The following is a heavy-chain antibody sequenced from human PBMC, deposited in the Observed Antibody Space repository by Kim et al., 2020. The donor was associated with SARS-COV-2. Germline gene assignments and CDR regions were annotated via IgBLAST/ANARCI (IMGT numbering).Heavy chain of an antibody. J-gene: IGHJ4*02. D-gene: IGHD5-12*01. Sequence: SETLSLTCSVSGGSISRYDWSWIRQSPGKGLEWIGYMYNGGTTNYNPALKSRVTMSEDTSKNQFSLNLASVTAADTAVYYCARLAPYSGYNVFDYWGQG. CDR3: ARLAPYSGYNVFDY. V-gene: IGHV4-59*13. CDR1: GGSISRYD. CDR2: MYNGGTT.